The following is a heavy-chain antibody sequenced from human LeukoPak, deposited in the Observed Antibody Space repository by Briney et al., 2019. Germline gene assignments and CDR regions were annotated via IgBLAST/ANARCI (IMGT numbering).Heavy chain of an antibody. V-gene: IGHV3-23*01. CDR1: GFTFSSYA. D-gene: IGHD2-15*01. J-gene: IGHJ4*02. CDR2: ISGSGGST. CDR3: AKIPGCGGGSCYFTGVDY. Sequence: GGSLRLPCAASGFTFSSYAMSWVRQAPGKGLEWVSAISGSGGSTYYADSVKGRFTISRDNSKNTLYLQMNSLRAEDTAVYYCAKIPGCGGGSCYFTGVDYWGQGTLVTVSS.